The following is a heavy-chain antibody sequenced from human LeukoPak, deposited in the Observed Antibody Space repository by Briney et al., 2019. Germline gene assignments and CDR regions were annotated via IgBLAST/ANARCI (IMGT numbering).Heavy chain of an antibody. Sequence: SETLSLTCAVYGGSFSGYYWSWIRQPPGKGLEWIGEINHSGSPNYNPSLKSRDTISVDTSKNQFSLKLSSVTAADTAVFYCARVRRDGYNSIYYHYYMDVWGKGTTVTVSS. J-gene: IGHJ6*03. CDR1: GGSFSGYY. D-gene: IGHD5-24*01. V-gene: IGHV4-34*01. CDR3: ARVRRDGYNSIYYHYYMDV. CDR2: INHSGSP.